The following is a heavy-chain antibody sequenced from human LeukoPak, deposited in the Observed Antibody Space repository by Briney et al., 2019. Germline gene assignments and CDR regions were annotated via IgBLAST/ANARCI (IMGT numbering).Heavy chain of an antibody. J-gene: IGHJ4*02. D-gene: IGHD3-16*01. CDR1: GYSISSGYY. CDR3: ARDMRRGSPERRLYYFDY. Sequence: SETLSLTCTVSGYSISSGYYWGWIRQPPGKGLEWIGSIYHSGSTYYNPSLKSRVTISVDTSKNQFSLKLSSVTAADTAVYYCARDMRRGSPERRLYYFDYWGQGTLVTVSS. V-gene: IGHV4-38-2*02. CDR2: IYHSGST.